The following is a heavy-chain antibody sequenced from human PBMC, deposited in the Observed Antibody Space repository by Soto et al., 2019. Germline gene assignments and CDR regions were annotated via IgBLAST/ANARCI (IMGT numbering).Heavy chain of an antibody. CDR1: GFTIGDHG. J-gene: IGHJ5*02. Sequence: TVFGFTIGDHGGRRILQAPGKGLEWVGFIRSKAYGGTTEYAASVKGRFTISRDDSKSIAYLQMNSLKTEDTAVYYCTRYLYSSSCCRFDPWGKGTLVTVSS. CDR3: TRYLYSSSCCRFDP. D-gene: IGHD6-13*01. V-gene: IGHV3-49*03. CDR2: IRSKAYGGTT.